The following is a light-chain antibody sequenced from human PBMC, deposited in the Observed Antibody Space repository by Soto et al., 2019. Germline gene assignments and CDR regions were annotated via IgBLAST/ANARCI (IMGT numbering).Light chain of an antibody. CDR2: GAS. CDR3: QQSKSHPPT. CDR1: QDINSD. J-gene: IGKJ2*01. Sequence: DVQMTQSPSSLSASVGDSVTITCRASQDINSDLAWYQQRPGEAPKSLIFGASNLLDGVPSKFGGSGSGSEFTLTISSLQPEDSATYFCQQSKSHPPTFGRGTKVEI. V-gene: IGKV1-16*02.